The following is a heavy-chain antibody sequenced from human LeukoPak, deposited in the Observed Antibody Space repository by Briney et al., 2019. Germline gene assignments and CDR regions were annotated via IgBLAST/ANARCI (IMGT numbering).Heavy chain of an antibody. J-gene: IGHJ6*03. V-gene: IGHV3-9*01. CDR2: ISWNSGSI. CDR3: AKDIGSASYYYMDV. CDR1: GFTFDDYA. D-gene: IGHD3-10*01. Sequence: AGGSLRLSCAASGFTFDDYAMHWVRHAPGKGLEWVSGISWNSGSIGYADSVKGRFTISRDNAKNSLYLQMNSLRAEDTALYYCAKDIGSASYYYMDVWGQGTAVTVSS.